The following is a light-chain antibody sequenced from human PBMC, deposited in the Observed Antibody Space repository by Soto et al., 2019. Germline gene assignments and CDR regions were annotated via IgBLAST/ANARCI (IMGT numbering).Light chain of an antibody. V-gene: IGKV3-20*01. CDR2: GAS. Sequence: EIVLTQSPGTLSLSPGERATLSCRASQSISSNYLAWYQQKPGQPPRVLIYGASSKATGFPDRFSGSGSGTDFTLTISRLEPEDFAVYYCQQYGSSLWTVGQGTKVEIK. J-gene: IGKJ1*01. CDR3: QQYGSSLWT. CDR1: QSISSNY.